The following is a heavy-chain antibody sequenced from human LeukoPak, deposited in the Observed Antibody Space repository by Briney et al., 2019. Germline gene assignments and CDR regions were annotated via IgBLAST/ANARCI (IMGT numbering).Heavy chain of an antibody. D-gene: IGHD3-9*01. V-gene: IGHV3-9*01. J-gene: IGHJ4*02. CDR3: AKDISVLTGYYNGPFDY. CDR2: ISWNSGSI. Sequence: GGSLRLSCAASGFTFDDYAIHWVRQAPGKGLEWVSGISWNSGSIGYVDSVKGRFTISRDNAKNSLYLQMNSLGAEDTALYYCAKDISVLTGYYNGPFDYWGQGTLVTVSS. CDR1: GFTFDDYA.